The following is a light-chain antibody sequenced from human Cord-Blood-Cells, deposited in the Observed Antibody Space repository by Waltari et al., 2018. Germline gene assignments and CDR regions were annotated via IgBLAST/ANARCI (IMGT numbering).Light chain of an antibody. CDR3: QQSYSTPRT. CDR2: AAS. J-gene: IGKJ1*01. CDR1: QSIRSY. Sequence: DMQMTQSSSSLSASVGDRVTITCRASQSIRSYLNWYQQKPGKAPKLLIYAASSLQSGVPSRFSGSGSGTDLTLTISSLQPEDFATYYCQQSYSTPRTFGQGTKVEIK. V-gene: IGKV1-39*01.